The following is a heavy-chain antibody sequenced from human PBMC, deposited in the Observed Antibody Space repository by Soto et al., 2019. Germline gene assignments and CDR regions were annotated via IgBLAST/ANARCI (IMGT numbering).Heavy chain of an antibody. V-gene: IGHV3-30*18. D-gene: IGHD2-15*01. CDR3: AKDIGYCSGGSCYFPLSYYYMDV. CDR2: ISYDGSNK. J-gene: IGHJ6*03. CDR1: GFTFSSYG. Sequence: GGSLRLSCAASGFTFSSYGMHWVRQAPGKGLEWVAVISYDGSNKYYADSVKGRFTISRDNSKNTLYLQMNSLRAEDTAVYYCAKDIGYCSGGSCYFPLSYYYMDVWGKGTTVTVSS.